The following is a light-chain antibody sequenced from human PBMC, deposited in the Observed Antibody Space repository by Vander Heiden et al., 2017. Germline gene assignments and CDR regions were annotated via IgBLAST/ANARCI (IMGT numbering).Light chain of an antibody. Sequence: DIQMTQSPSSLSASVGDRVTITCRASQSISSYLHWYQQKPGKAPKLLIYAASILQSGVPSRFSGSGSGTDFTLTISMLQPEDFATYYCQQSYSTPITFGQGTRLEIK. CDR2: AAS. CDR1: QSISSY. CDR3: QQSYSTPIT. J-gene: IGKJ5*01. V-gene: IGKV1-39*01.